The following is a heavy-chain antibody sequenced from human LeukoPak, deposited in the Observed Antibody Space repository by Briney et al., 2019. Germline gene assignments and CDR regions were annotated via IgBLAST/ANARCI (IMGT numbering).Heavy chain of an antibody. CDR1: GGSISSYY. D-gene: IGHD6-13*01. V-gene: IGHV4-59*01. J-gene: IGHJ4*02. Sequence: PSETLSLTCTVSGGSISSYYWSWIRQPPGKGLEWIGYIYYSGSTYYNPSLKSRVTISVDTSKNQFSLKLSSVTAVDTAVYYCARVGIAAESIDYWGQGTLVTVFS. CDR2: IYYSGST. CDR3: ARVGIAAESIDY.